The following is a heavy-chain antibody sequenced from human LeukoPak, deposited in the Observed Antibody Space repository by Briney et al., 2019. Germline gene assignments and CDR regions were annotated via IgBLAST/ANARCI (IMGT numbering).Heavy chain of an antibody. CDR1: GGSFSGYY. J-gene: IGHJ5*02. Sequence: SETLSLTCAVYGGSFSGYYWSWIRQPPGKGLEWIGEINHSGSTNYNSSLKSRVTISVDTSKNQFSLKLSSVTAADTAVYYCARGRLAARPRTNWCDPWGQGTLVTVSS. D-gene: IGHD6-6*01. CDR3: ARGRLAARPRTNWCDP. CDR2: INHSGST. V-gene: IGHV4-34*01.